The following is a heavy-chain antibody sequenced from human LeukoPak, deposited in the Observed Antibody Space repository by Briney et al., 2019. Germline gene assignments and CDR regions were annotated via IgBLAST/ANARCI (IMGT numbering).Heavy chain of an antibody. Sequence: PSETLSLTCTVSGGSISSYYWSWIRQPPGEGPEWIGYIYYSGSTNYNPSLKSRVTISVDTSKNQFSLKLSSVAAADTAVYYCASSRYNWNYYYFDYWGQGTLVTVSS. CDR3: ASSRYNWNYYYFDY. J-gene: IGHJ4*02. V-gene: IGHV4-59*01. CDR2: IYYSGST. CDR1: GGSISSYY. D-gene: IGHD1-7*01.